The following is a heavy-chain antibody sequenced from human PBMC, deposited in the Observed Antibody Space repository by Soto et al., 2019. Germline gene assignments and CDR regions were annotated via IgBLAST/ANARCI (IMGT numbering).Heavy chain of an antibody. CDR2: ISGSGGST. Sequence: GESLKISCAASGFTFSSYAMSWVRQAPGKGLEWVSAISGSGGSTYYTDSVKGRFTISRDNSKNTLYLQMNSLRAEDTAVYYCAESTEIQLWSNFDYWGQGTLVTVSS. J-gene: IGHJ4*02. V-gene: IGHV3-23*01. D-gene: IGHD5-18*01. CDR3: AESTEIQLWSNFDY. CDR1: GFTFSSYA.